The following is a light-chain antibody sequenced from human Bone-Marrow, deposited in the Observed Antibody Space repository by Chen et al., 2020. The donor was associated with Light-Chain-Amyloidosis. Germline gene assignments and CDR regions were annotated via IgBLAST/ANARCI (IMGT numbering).Light chain of an antibody. CDR2: DVL. CDR3: CSYAGSYTRV. CDR1: TTDVGLHNY. Sequence: QSALTQPRSVSGSPGQSITISCTGTTTDVGLHNYVSWYQQFPGKVPKLIIYDVLKRPPGVPDRFSCSKAGNTASLTISGLQAEDEADYYCCSYAGSYTRVFGTGTKVTVL. V-gene: IGLV2-11*01. J-gene: IGLJ1*01.